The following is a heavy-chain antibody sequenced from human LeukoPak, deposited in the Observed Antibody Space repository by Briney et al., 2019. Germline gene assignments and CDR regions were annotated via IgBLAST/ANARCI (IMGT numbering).Heavy chain of an antibody. CDR1: GYSFSSNW. J-gene: IGHJ4*02. D-gene: IGHD1-7*01. V-gene: IGHV5-51*01. CDR2: IYAANSDT. CDR3: TRALNGNTWWDS. Sequence: GESLKISCKASGYSFSSNWIGWVRQMPGKGLEWMGIIYAANSDTRYSPSIQGQVTISADKSISTAYLQWRSLRASDTGIYYCTRALNGNTWWDSWGQGTLVTVSS.